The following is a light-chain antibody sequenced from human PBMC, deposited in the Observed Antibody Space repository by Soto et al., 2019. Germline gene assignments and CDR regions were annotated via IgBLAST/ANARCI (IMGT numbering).Light chain of an antibody. Sequence: DIVMTQSPLSLPVTPGEPASISCRSSQSLLHSNGYNYLDWYLQKPGQSPQLLIYLGSNRASGVPDRFSGSGSGTDFTLKISRVEAEDVGVYYCMQALQTPPSPFGQGTRLEIK. J-gene: IGKJ5*01. V-gene: IGKV2-28*01. CDR2: LGS. CDR3: MQALQTPPSP. CDR1: QSLLHSNGYNY.